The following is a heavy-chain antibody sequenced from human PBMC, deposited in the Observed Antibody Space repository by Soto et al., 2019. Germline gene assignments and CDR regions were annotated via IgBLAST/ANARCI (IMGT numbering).Heavy chain of an antibody. V-gene: IGHV1-18*04. CDR1: GYTFSNYG. J-gene: IGHJ4*02. D-gene: IGHD3-10*01. CDR3: ARDEGIRAFDS. Sequence: QVQLVQSGDEVKKSGASVKVSCKASGYTFSNYGISWVRQAPGQGLERMGWISGYNGLTAYAQNVQGRVTMTIDTPTRTVFMELTSLRSNDTAVYYCARDEGIRAFDSWGQGTLVTVSS. CDR2: ISGYNGLT.